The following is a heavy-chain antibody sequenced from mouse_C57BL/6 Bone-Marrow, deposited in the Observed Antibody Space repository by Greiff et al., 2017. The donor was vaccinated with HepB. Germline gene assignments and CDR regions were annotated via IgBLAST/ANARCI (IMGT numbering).Heavy chain of an antibody. CDR3: ARMAYYCGSSYEYFDV. CDR1: GYTFTDYY. J-gene: IGHJ1*03. D-gene: IGHD1-1*01. V-gene: IGHV1-75*01. CDR2: IFPGSGST. Sequence: VQLQQSGPELVKPGASVKISCKASGYTFTDYYINWVKQRPGQGLEWIGWIFPGSGSTYYNEKFKGKATLTVDKSSSTVYMLLSSLTSEDSAVYFCARMAYYCGSSYEYFDVWGTGTTVTVSS.